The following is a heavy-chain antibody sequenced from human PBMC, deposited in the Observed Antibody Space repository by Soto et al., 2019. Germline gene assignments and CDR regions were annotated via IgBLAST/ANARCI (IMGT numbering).Heavy chain of an antibody. J-gene: IGHJ4*02. CDR2: INHSGST. CDR1: GGSLSGYY. D-gene: IGHD3-10*01. CDR3: GRGASRRPYGSGIYDFDY. Sequence: LETLSLTCAVYGGSLSGYYWSWIRQPPGKGLEWIGEINHSGSTNYNPSLKSRVTISVDTSKNQFSLKLSSVTAADTAVYYCGRGASRRPYGSGIYDFDYWGQGTLVTVS. V-gene: IGHV4-34*01.